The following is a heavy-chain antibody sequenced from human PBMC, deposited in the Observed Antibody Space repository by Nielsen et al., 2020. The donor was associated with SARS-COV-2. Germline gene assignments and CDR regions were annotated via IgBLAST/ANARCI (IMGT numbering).Heavy chain of an antibody. CDR3: ARTHHYYYGSGSYYNGYDAFDI. J-gene: IGHJ3*02. D-gene: IGHD3-10*01. CDR2: ISAYNGNT. V-gene: IGHV1-18*01. Sequence: WVRQAPGQGLEWMGWISAYNGNTNYAQKLQGRVTITADESTSTAYMELSSLRSEDTAVYYCARTHHYYYGSGSYYNGYDAFDIWGQGTMVTVSS.